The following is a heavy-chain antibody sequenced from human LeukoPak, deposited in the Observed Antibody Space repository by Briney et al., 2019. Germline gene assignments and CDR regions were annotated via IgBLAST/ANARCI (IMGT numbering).Heavy chain of an antibody. V-gene: IGHV4-59*01. Sequence: SETLSLTRTVSGGSISSYYWSEIRQPPGKGRAWIGYIYYSGSPNYTPPLKSRVTISVDTSKNQFSLKLSSVTAADTAVYYCARFRGVDYDILTGYRYYYYYGMDVWGQGTTVTVSS. CDR3: ARFRGVDYDILTGYRYYYYYGMDV. J-gene: IGHJ6*02. D-gene: IGHD3-9*01. CDR2: IYYSGSP. CDR1: GGSISSYY.